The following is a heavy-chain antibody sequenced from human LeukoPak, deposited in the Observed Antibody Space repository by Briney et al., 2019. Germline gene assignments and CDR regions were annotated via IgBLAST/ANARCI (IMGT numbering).Heavy chain of an antibody. CDR2: INPASGGT. V-gene: IGHV1-2*02. D-gene: IGHD2-8*01. CDR3: ARDFGYCTNGVCPALGFDY. Sequence: ASVKVSCKAAGYTFTGYYLHWVRQAPGQGLEWVGWINPASGGTKYAQKFQGRVTMTEDTSTDTAYMELSSLRSEDTAVYYCARDFGYCTNGVCPALGFDYWGQGTLVTVSS. J-gene: IGHJ4*02. CDR1: GYTFTGYY.